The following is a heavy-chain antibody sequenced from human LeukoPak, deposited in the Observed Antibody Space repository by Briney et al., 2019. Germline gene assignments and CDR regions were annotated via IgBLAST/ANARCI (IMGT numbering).Heavy chain of an antibody. D-gene: IGHD6-19*01. J-gene: IGHJ4*02. CDR1: GDSVSSNSAA. V-gene: IGHV6-1*01. Sequence: SQTLSLTCAISGDSVSSNSAAWNSIRQSPSRGLEWLGRTYYRSKWYNDYAVSVKSRITINPDTSKNQFSLQLNSVTPEDTAVYYCARSLLGAVAGTIAYFDYWGQGTLVTVSS. CDR3: ARSLLGAVAGTIAYFDY. CDR2: TYYRSKWYN.